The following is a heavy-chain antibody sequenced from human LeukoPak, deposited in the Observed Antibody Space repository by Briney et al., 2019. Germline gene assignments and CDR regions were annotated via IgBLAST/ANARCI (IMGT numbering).Heavy chain of an antibody. Sequence: PSEALSLTCTFSGGSISSSSYYWGWIRQPPGKGLEWIGSIYYSGSTYYNPSLKSRVTISVDTSKNQFSLKLSSVTAADTAVYYCARHLAYCGGDCYSDFDYWGQGTLVTVSS. CDR2: IYYSGST. D-gene: IGHD2-21*02. CDR1: GGSISSSSYY. V-gene: IGHV4-39*01. J-gene: IGHJ4*02. CDR3: ARHLAYCGGDCYSDFDY.